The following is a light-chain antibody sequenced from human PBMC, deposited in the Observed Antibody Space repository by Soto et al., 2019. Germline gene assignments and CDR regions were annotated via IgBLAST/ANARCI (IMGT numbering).Light chain of an antibody. CDR2: KAS. Sequence: DIQMTQSPSTLSASVGDRVTITCRASQYISSLLAWYQQKPGKARKLLIYKASSLESGVPSRFSGSGSGKNFTLTISILQPDDFATYYCQQYNSQRTFGQGTKVEIK. J-gene: IGKJ1*01. V-gene: IGKV1-5*03. CDR3: QQYNSQRT. CDR1: QYISSL.